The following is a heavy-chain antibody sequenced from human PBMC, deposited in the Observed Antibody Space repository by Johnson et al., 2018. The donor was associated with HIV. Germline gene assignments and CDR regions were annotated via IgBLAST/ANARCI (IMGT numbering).Heavy chain of an antibody. CDR1: GFTFSSYW. V-gene: IGHV3-7*01. J-gene: IGHJ3*02. D-gene: IGHD3-22*01. CDR3: AKETRDSRSAFDI. CDR2: IKQDGSEK. Sequence: QLVESGGGLVQPGGSLRLSCAASGFTFSSYWMSWVRQAPGKGLEWVANIKQDGSEKYYVDSVKGRFTISRDNSKKTVYLQMNSLRGEDTAVYYCAKETRDSRSAFDIWGQGTMVTVSS.